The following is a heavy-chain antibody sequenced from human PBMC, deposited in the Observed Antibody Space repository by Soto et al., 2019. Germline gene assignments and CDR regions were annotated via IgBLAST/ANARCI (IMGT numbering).Heavy chain of an antibody. CDR2: IYYRSKWLN. CDR1: GDSVSRDSAA. CDR3: ERGSWDDVSGHYYIDV. J-gene: IGHJ6*03. D-gene: IGHD5-12*01. V-gene: IGHV6-1*02. Sequence: QVQLQQSGPGLVKPSQSLSLTCAISGDSVSRDSAAWNWIRQTPSRGLEWLGRIYYRSKWLNTYEVSVNSRITISPDTSKNQFSLQLSSVTPEDTAVYYCERGSWDDVSGHYYIDVWDEGTTVTVSS.